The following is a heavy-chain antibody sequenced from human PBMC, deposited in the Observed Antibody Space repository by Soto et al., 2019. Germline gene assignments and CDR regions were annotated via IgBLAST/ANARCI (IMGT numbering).Heavy chain of an antibody. D-gene: IGHD2-2*01. CDR3: ARAHVMVEVGSTFHY. J-gene: IGHJ4*01. Sequence: SETLSLTCTVSGYSISSGCYWGWIRQPPGKGPEWIASIYHGGTTFYNPSLKSRITISVDTSHNQFSLNLRSVTAADTAVYYSARAHVMVEVGSTFHYWGHANLGTDS. V-gene: IGHV4-38-2*02. CDR1: GYSISSGCY. CDR2: IYHGGTT.